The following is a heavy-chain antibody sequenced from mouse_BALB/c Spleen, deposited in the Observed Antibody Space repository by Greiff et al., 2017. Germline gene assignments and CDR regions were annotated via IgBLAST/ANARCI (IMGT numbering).Heavy chain of an antibody. V-gene: IGHV5-6*01. Sequence: EVKLMESGGDLVKPGGSLKLSCAASGFTFSSYGMSWVRQTPDKRLEWVATISSGGSYTYYPDSVKGRFTNSRDNAKNTLYLQMSSLKSEDTAMYYCARHGGSSMDYWGQGTSVTVSS. CDR3: ARHGGSSMDY. CDR2: ISSGGSYT. CDR1: GFTFSSYG. J-gene: IGHJ4*01.